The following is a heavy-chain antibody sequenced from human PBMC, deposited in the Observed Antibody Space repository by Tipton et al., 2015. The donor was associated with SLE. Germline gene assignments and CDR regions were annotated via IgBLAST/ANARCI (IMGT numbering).Heavy chain of an antibody. CDR1: GVSISSASYY. Sequence: SCTVSGVSISSASYYWNWIRQPAGKGLEWIGRAYTTGSPYYNPSLESRVAISMDTSKNQFSLKLTAVTAADTAVYYCAKDYNHDNADYNWGQGTLVIVSS. CDR3: AKDYNHDNADYN. D-gene: IGHD4-17*01. J-gene: IGHJ4*02. CDR2: AYTTGSP. V-gene: IGHV4-61*02.